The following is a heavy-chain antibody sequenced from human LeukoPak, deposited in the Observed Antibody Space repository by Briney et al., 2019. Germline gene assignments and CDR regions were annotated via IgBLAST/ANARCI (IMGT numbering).Heavy chain of an antibody. CDR2: IYHSGST. CDR3: ARLQYGGNSSGAVY. J-gene: IGHJ4*02. CDR1: GYSISSGYY. Sequence: KTSETLSLTCAVSGYSISSGYYWGWIRQPPGKGLEWIGSIYHSGSTYYNPSLKSRVTISVDTSKNQFSLKLSSVTAADTAVYYCARLQYGGNSSGAVYWGQGTLVTVSS. V-gene: IGHV4-38-2*01. D-gene: IGHD4-23*01.